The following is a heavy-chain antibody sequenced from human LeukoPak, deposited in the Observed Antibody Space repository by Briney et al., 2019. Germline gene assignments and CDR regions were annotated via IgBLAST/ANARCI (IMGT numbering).Heavy chain of an antibody. Sequence: GGSLRLSCAASGFTFSSYEMNWVRQAPGKGLEWVSYISSSGSTIYYADSVKGRFTISRDNAKNSLYLQMNSLRAEDTTVYYCASDVSVYFDLWGRGTLVTVSS. V-gene: IGHV3-48*03. CDR3: ASDVSVYFDL. D-gene: IGHD3-16*02. CDR2: ISSSGSTI. CDR1: GFTFSSYE. J-gene: IGHJ2*01.